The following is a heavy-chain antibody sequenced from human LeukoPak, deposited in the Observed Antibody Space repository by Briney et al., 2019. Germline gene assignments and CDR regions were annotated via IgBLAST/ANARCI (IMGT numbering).Heavy chain of an antibody. CDR3: ARATVVPAAMFDP. D-gene: IGHD2-2*01. Sequence: PSQTLSLTCAVSGGSISSGGYSWRWIRQPPGKGLEWIGYIYHSGSTYYNPSLKSRVTISVDRSKNQFSLKLSSVTAADTAVYYCARATVVPAAMFDPWGQGTLVTVSS. V-gene: IGHV4-30-2*01. CDR2: IYHSGST. J-gene: IGHJ5*02. CDR1: GGSISSGGYS.